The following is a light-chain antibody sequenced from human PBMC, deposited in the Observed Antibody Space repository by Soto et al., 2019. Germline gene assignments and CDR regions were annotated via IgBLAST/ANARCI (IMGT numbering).Light chain of an antibody. CDR2: DTS. J-gene: IGKJ5*01. Sequence: VTTQSPDSRAVTLGYTAIVNPKSVQSVLYSSNSKSYLAWYQQKPGQPPRPLIYDTSNRAAGVPARFSGSRSGTDFTLTISSLEPEDCAVYFCHQRNTFGQGTRLEIK. CDR1: QSVLYSSNSKSY. CDR3: HQRNT. V-gene: IGKV4-1*01.